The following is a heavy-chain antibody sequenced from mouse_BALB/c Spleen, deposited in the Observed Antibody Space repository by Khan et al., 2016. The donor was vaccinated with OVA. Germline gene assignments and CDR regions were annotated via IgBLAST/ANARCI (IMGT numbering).Heavy chain of an antibody. Sequence: QVQLKQSGPGLVAPSQSLSITCTVSGFSLTSYGVSWVRQPPGKGMEWLGVIWGDGNTNFHSALRSRLSISKDNSKSQVFLKLNSLQTDDTATYYCAKDRGYYAVDYWGQGTSVTVSS. CDR1: GFSLTSYG. CDR2: IWGDGNT. J-gene: IGHJ4*01. V-gene: IGHV2-3*01. CDR3: AKDRGYYAVDY.